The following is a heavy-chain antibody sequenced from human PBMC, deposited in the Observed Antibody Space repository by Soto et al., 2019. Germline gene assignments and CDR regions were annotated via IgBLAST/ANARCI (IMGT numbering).Heavy chain of an antibody. D-gene: IGHD1-26*01. J-gene: IGHJ3*02. CDR2: IKSKTDGGTT. CDR1: GFTFSNAW. Sequence: EVQLVESGGGLVKPGGSLRLSCAASGFTFSNAWMNWVRQAPGKGLEWVGRIKSKTDGGTTDYAAPVNGRFTISRDDSKNTLYLQMNSLKTGDTAVYYCTTDGIVNSTGPHDAFDIWGQGTMVTVSS. V-gene: IGHV3-15*07. CDR3: TTDGIVNSTGPHDAFDI.